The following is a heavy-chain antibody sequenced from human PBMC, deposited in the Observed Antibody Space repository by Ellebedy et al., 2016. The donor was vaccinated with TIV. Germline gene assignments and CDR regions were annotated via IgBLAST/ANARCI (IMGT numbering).Heavy chain of an antibody. D-gene: IGHD4-17*01. V-gene: IGHV1-69*13. CDR3: ARIHGDYVNAFDI. Sequence: SVKVSXXASGGTFSSYAISWVRQAPGQGLEWMGGIIPIFGTANYAQKFQGRVTITADESTSTAYMELSSLRSEDTAVYYCARIHGDYVNAFDIWGQGTMVTVSS. J-gene: IGHJ3*02. CDR2: IIPIFGTA. CDR1: GGTFSSYA.